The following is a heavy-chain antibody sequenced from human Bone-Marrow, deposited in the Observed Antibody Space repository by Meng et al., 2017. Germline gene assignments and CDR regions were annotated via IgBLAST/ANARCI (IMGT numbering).Heavy chain of an antibody. J-gene: IGHJ4*02. D-gene: IGHD2-21*01. CDR2: IYDSGST. Sequence: QVQLQESGPGLVKPSQTLSLTCAVSGGSISSGGYSWSWIRQPPGKGLEWIGYIYDSGSTYYNPSLKSRVTISVDRSKKQFSLKLSSMTAADTAVYYCASFDHIPRRNYFDYWGQGTLVTVSS. CDR3: ASFDHIPRRNYFDY. CDR1: GGSISSGGYS. V-gene: IGHV4-30-2*01.